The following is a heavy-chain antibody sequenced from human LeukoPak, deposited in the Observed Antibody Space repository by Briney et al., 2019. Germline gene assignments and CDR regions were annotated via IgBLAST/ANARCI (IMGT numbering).Heavy chain of an antibody. CDR3: ARGPGYSSGWYVLSVDY. V-gene: IGHV3-23*01. J-gene: IGHJ4*02. CDR2: ISGNSANT. Sequence: GGSLRLSCAAFGFTSSGYAMSWVRQAPGKGLEWVSPISGNSANTYYADSVKGRFTISRDNSKNMLYLQMNSLSAEDTAVYYCARGPGYSSGWYVLSVDYWGQGTLVTVSS. CDR1: GFTSSGYA. D-gene: IGHD6-19*01.